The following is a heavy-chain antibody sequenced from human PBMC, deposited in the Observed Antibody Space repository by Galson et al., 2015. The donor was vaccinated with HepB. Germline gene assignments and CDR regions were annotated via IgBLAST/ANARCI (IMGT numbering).Heavy chain of an antibody. CDR3: ARVRGSGYDSDAFDI. Sequence: SLRLSCAASGFTFSSYSMNWVRQAPGKGLEWVAVISYDGSNKYYADSVKGRFTISRDNSKNTLYLQMNSLRAEDTAVYYCARVRGSGYDSDAFDIWGQGTMVTVSS. CDR1: GFTFSSYS. CDR2: ISYDGSNK. V-gene: IGHV3-30*04. D-gene: IGHD5-12*01. J-gene: IGHJ3*02.